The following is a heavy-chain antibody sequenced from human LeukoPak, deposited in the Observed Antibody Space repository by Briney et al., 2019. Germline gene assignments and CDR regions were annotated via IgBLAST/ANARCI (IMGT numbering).Heavy chain of an antibody. CDR2: TWYDGSNK. D-gene: IGHD5-24*01. Sequence: GGSLRLSCAASGFTFSSYGMHWVRQAPGKGLEWVAVTWYDGSNKYYADSVKGRFTISRDNSKNTLYLQMNSLRAEDTAVYYCARGGGYNPFDYWGKGTLVTVSS. J-gene: IGHJ4*02. V-gene: IGHV3-33*01. CDR3: ARGGGYNPFDY. CDR1: GFTFSSYG.